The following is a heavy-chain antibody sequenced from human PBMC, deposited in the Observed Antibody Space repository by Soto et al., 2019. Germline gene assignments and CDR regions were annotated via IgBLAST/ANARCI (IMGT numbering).Heavy chain of an antibody. J-gene: IGHJ4*02. CDR1: GISTSSYW. Sequence: GGSLRLSCAASGISTSSYWMGWVRQAPGRGLEWVASIKNDGSEKYYMDSLKGRFTISRDNALNSLYLQMNSLRAEDTAVYFCVTGYHSDYWGQGTLVTVSS. CDR3: VTGYHSDY. CDR2: IKNDGSEK. D-gene: IGHD5-18*01. V-gene: IGHV3-7*03.